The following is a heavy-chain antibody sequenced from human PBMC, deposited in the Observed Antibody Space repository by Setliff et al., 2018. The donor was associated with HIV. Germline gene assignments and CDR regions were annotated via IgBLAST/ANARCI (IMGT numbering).Heavy chain of an antibody. CDR3: VTGPGGPVGRDPPNGY. CDR2: ISTTGST. Sequence: SETLSLTCTVSGDSIKGPWWWSWIRQSPGKGLEWIGHISTTGSTNYNPSLKSRVIMSVDTSRNQFSLKLSSVTAADTAVYYCVTGPGGPVGRDPPNGYWGQGILVTVSS. V-gene: IGHV4-4*07. D-gene: IGHD3-16*01. CDR1: GDSIKGPW. J-gene: IGHJ4*02.